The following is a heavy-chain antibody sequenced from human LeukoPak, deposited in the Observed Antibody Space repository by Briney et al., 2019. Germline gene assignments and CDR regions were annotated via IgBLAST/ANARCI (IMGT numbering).Heavy chain of an antibody. J-gene: IGHJ3*02. CDR2: ISGSGGST. CDR1: GFTFSSYA. Sequence: GGSLRLSCAASGFTFSSYAMSWVRQAPGKGLEWVSAISGSGGSTYYADSVKGRFTISRDNAKNSLYLQMNSLRAEDTALYYCAKDISARVEANAFDIWGQGTMVTVSS. V-gene: IGHV3-23*01. D-gene: IGHD5-24*01. CDR3: AKDISARVEANAFDI.